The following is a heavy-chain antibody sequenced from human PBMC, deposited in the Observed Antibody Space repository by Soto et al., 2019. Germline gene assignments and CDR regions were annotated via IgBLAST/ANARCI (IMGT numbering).Heavy chain of an antibody. CDR1: GFTFSSYS. Sequence: VGSLRLSCAASGFTFSSYSMNWVRQAPGKGLEWVSSISSSSSYIYYADSVKGRFTISRDNAKNSLYLQMNSLRAEDTAVYYCARDFYYDSSGYDAFDIWGQGTMVTVSS. CDR2: ISSSSSYI. J-gene: IGHJ3*02. V-gene: IGHV3-21*01. CDR3: ARDFYYDSSGYDAFDI. D-gene: IGHD3-22*01.